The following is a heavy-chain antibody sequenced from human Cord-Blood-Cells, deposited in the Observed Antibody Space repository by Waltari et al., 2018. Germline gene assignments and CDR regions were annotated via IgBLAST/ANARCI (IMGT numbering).Heavy chain of an antibody. J-gene: IGHJ4*02. D-gene: IGHD4-17*01. CDR1: GGTFSSYA. Sequence: QVQLVQSGAEVKKPGSSVKVSCKASGGTFSSYAISWVRQAPGQGLEWMGGIIPSFGTANYAQKFQGRVTITADKSTSTAYMELSSLRSEDTAVYYCARAGGDGDYVNIPFDYWGQGTLVTVSS. V-gene: IGHV1-69*06. CDR2: IIPSFGTA. CDR3: ARAGGDGDYVNIPFDY.